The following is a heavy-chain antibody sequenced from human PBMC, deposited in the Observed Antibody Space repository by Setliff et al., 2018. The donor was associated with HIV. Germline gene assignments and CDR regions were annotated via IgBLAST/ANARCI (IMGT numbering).Heavy chain of an antibody. CDR1: GGPISSGNYY. D-gene: IGHD2-8*02. CDR2: IYSSGST. J-gene: IGHJ4*02. V-gene: IGHV4-61*02. Sequence: SETLSLTCTVSGGPISSGNYYWSWIRQPAGKGLEWIGRIYSSGSTNYNPSLDSRVTISVDTSRDQFSLNLRSVTAADTALYFCARLIHTGLLYFDYWGLGMLVTVSS. CDR3: ARLIHTGLLYFDY.